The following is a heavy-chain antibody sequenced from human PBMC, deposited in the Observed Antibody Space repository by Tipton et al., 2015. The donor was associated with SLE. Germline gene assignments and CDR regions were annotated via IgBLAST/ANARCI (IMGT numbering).Heavy chain of an antibody. CDR3: ARQLGWGDPFAFDC. V-gene: IGHV4-59*08. CDR1: GGSISSYY. CDR2: IYYSGST. D-gene: IGHD2-21*01. J-gene: IGHJ4*02. Sequence: TLSLTCTVSGGSISSYYWSWIRQPPGKGLEWIGYIYYSGSTNYNPSLKSRVTMSIDTSNKQFSLKLSSVTAADTAVYYCARQLGWGDPFAFDCWGQGTLVTVSS.